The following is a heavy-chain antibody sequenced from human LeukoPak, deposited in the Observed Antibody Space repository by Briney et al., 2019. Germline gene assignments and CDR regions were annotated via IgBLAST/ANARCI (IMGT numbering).Heavy chain of an antibody. CDR3: VGTSGAPGVDP. CDR1: GGSISSYY. CDR2: IYYSGSA. D-gene: IGHD3-10*01. V-gene: IGHV4-59*01. Sequence: SETLSLTCTVSGGSISSYYWSWIRQPPGKGLEWIGYIYYSGSANYNPSLKSRVTMSVDTSKNQFSLKLSSVTAADTAVYFCVGTSGAPGVDPWGQGTLVTVPS. J-gene: IGHJ5*02.